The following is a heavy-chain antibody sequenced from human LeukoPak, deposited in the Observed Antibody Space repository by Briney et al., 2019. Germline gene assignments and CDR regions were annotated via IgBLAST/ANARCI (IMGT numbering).Heavy chain of an antibody. V-gene: IGHV1-69*01. D-gene: IGHD2-2*01. CDR1: GGTFSSYA. CDR2: IIPIFGTA. J-gene: IGHJ6*03. CDR3: ARQPYCSSTSCSGDYYYYMDV. Sequence: SVKVSCKASGGTFSSYAISWVRQAPGQGLEWMGGIIPIFGTANYAQKFQGRVTITADESTSTAYMELSSLRSEDTAVYYCARQPYCSSTSCSGDYYYYMDVWGKGTTVTVSS.